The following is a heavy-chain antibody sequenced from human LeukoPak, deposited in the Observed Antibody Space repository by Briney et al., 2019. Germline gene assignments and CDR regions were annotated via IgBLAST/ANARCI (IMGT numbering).Heavy chain of an antibody. J-gene: IGHJ4*02. CDR3: ARCFGELTYYFDY. CDR1: GFTFSDYY. D-gene: IGHD3-10*01. V-gene: IGHV3-11*01. CDR2: ISSSGSTI. Sequence: GGFLRLSCAASGFTFSDYYMSWIRQAPGKGLEWVSYISSSGSTIYYADSVKGRFTISRDNAKNSLYLQMNSLRAEDTAVYYCARCFGELTYYFDYWGQGTLVTVSS.